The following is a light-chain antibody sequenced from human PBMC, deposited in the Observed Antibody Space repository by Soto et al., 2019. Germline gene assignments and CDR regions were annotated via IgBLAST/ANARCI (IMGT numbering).Light chain of an antibody. J-gene: IGKJ1*01. Sequence: EIVLTQSPGTLSSSPGERATLSCRASESVSSTYLAWYQQRPGQAPRLLIYAASNRARGIPDRFGGSGSGTDFTLTVSRLEPEDFAVYYCQQYGSAPRTFGQGTKV. CDR2: AAS. CDR3: QQYGSAPRT. CDR1: ESVSSTY. V-gene: IGKV3-20*01.